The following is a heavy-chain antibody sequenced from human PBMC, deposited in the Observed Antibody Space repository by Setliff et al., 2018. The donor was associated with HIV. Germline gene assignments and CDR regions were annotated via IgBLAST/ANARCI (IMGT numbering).Heavy chain of an antibody. CDR2: MNPNSGNT. CDR1: GYTLTDFY. Sequence: ASVKVSCKASGYTLTDFYIHWVRQAPGQGLEWMGWMNPNSGNTGYAQKFQGRVTITADESRTTAYLDLNSLRSEDTAVYYCATAGEMATIGYSYYYMGVWGKGTTVTVSS. CDR3: ATAGEMATIGYSYYYMGV. D-gene: IGHD3-10*01. V-gene: IGHV1-8*03. J-gene: IGHJ6*03.